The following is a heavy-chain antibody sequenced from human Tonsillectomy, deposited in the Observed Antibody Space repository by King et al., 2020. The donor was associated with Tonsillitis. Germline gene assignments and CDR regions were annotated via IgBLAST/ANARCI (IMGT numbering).Heavy chain of an antibody. D-gene: IGHD2-2*01. J-gene: IGHJ3*02. Sequence: QLQESGPGLVKPSETLSLTCTVSGGSISSYYCTWFRQPQGTGLGWIGFIYYSGSTNNNPSPQSRVTISVDTSTNQFSLKLSTVTASDTAVYYCAREPVSDDARAFDIWGQGTMVTVSS. CDR1: GGSISSYY. CDR2: IYYSGST. CDR3: AREPVSDDARAFDI. V-gene: IGHV4-59*13.